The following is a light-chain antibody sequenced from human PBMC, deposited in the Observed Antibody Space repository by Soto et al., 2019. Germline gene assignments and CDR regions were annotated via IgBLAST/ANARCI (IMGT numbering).Light chain of an antibody. CDR1: QSISSW. CDR3: QQYNSQWT. CDR2: KAS. Sequence: DIQMTQSPSTLSASVGDRVTITCRASQSISSWLAWYQQKPGKAPKLLIYKASSLESGVPSRFSGSGSGTEFTLTIRSLQPDDFATYYCQQYNSQWTFGQGTKVEIK. V-gene: IGKV1-5*03. J-gene: IGKJ1*01.